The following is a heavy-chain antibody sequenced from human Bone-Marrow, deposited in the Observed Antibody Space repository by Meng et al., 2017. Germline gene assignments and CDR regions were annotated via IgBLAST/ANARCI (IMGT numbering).Heavy chain of an antibody. Sequence: SETLSLTCTVSGGSISSSSYYWGWIRQPPGKGLEWIGSIYYSGSTYYNPSLKSRVTISVDTSKNQFSLKLSSVTAADTAVYYCAWRIAGHSNWFDPWGQGTLVTVSS. J-gene: IGHJ5*02. CDR2: IYYSGST. CDR1: GGSISSSSYY. D-gene: IGHD6-13*01. V-gene: IGHV4-39*07. CDR3: AWRIAGHSNWFDP.